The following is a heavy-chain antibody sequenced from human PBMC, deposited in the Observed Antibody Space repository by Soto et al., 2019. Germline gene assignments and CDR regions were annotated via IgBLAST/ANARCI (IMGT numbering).Heavy chain of an antibody. D-gene: IGHD6-19*01. Sequence: GSLRLSCAASGFTFSSYSMNWVRQAPGKGLEWVSSISSSSSYIYYADSVKGRFTISRDNAKNSLYLQMNSLRAEDTAVYYCATLHSGWKQFFDYWGQGTLVTVSS. V-gene: IGHV3-21*01. J-gene: IGHJ4*02. CDR3: ATLHSGWKQFFDY. CDR2: ISSSSSYI. CDR1: GFTFSSYS.